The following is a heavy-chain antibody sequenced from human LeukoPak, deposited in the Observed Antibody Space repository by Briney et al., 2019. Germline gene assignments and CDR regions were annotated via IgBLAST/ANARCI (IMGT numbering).Heavy chain of an antibody. V-gene: IGHV3-11*03. Sequence: GGSLRLSCAASGLTFSDCYMSWYRQAPGKGLEWLSYIGGSGADTNYADSVKGRFTTSRDNAKSSLYLQMNSLRAEDTAVYYCAKTLVASPGNTGGPWGQGTLVTVSS. CDR2: IGGSGADT. D-gene: IGHD6-6*01. CDR3: AKTLVASPGNTGGP. CDR1: GLTFSDCY. J-gene: IGHJ1*01.